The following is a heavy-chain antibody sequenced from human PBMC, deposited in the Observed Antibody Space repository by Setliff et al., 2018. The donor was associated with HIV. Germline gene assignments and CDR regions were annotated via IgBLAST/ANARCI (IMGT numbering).Heavy chain of an antibody. D-gene: IGHD3-10*01. Sequence: SETLSLTCTVSGGSISSSSYYWGWIRQPPGKGLEWIGNIYSSGSTNYNPSLNSRVTISVDTSRNQFSLKLTSVTAADTAVYYCASGLYYSHTDSFYFYDWGLGTLVTVSS. CDR3: ASGLYYSHTDSFYFYD. CDR1: GGSISSSSYY. J-gene: IGHJ4*02. V-gene: IGHV4-39*01. CDR2: IYSSGST.